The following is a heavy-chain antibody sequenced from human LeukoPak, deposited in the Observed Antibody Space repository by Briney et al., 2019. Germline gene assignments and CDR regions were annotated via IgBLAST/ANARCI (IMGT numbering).Heavy chain of an antibody. Sequence: PGGSLRLSCAPSGFTVSRNYMSWVRHAPGEGLEWVSSIGINTITTYYADSAKGRLTTSTDNTTNSPYLQMRSLRADDTAVFYCARSVMAAGATTPFDIWGQGTTVTVSS. CDR3: ARSVMAAGATTPFDI. V-gene: IGHV3-21*01. D-gene: IGHD4/OR15-4a*01. J-gene: IGHJ3*02. CDR2: IGINTITT. CDR1: GFTVSRNY.